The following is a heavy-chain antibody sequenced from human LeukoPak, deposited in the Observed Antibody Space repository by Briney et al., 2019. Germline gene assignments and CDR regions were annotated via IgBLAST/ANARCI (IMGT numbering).Heavy chain of an antibody. V-gene: IGHV4-34*01. CDR2: INHSGST. J-gene: IGHJ4*02. CDR1: GGSFSGYY. D-gene: IGHD6-13*01. Sequence: SETLSLTCAVYGGSFSGYYWSWIRQPPGKGLEWIGEINHSGSTNYNPSLKSRVTISVDTSKNQFSLKLSSVTAADTAVYYCAGGRGIAAADYWGQGTLVTVSS. CDR3: AGGRGIAAADY.